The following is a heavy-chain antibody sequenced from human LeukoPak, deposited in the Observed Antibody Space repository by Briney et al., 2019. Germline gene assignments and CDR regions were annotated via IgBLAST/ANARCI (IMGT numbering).Heavy chain of an antibody. D-gene: IGHD1-26*01. CDR3: ARGKRGDYFDY. V-gene: IGHV4-59*08. CDR2: ISYSGST. CDR1: GGSIDPYY. J-gene: IGHJ4*02. Sequence: SETLSLTCTVSGGSIDPYYCSWIRQSPGRGLEWIGYISYSGSTDYNPSLKSRVTISVDTSKNQFSLKLSSVTAADTAVYYCARGKRGDYFDYWGQGTLVTVSS.